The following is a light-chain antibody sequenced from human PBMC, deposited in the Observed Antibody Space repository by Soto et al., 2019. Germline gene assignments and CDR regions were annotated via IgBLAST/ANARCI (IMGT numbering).Light chain of an antibody. CDR1: QSVSSSY. Sequence: EIVLTQSPGTLSLSPGERATLSCRATQSVSSSYLAWYQQKPGQAPRLLIYGASIRATGIPDRFSGSGSGTDFTLTISRLEPEDFAVYYCKQYGSSPWTFGQGTKGEIK. J-gene: IGKJ1*01. CDR3: KQYGSSPWT. V-gene: IGKV3-20*01. CDR2: GAS.